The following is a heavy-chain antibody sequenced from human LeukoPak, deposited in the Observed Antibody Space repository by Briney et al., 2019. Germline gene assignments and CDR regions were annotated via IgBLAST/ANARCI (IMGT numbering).Heavy chain of an antibody. Sequence: SETLSLTCAVYGGSFSGYYWCWLRQPPGKGLEWIGEINHSGSTNYNPSLKSRVTISVDTSKNQFSLKLSSVTAADTAVCYCARRFRPLRFLGGDYYYMDVWGKGTTVTVSS. CDR3: ARRFRPLRFLGGDYYYMDV. J-gene: IGHJ6*03. V-gene: IGHV4-34*01. D-gene: IGHD3-3*01. CDR1: GGSFSGYY. CDR2: INHSGST.